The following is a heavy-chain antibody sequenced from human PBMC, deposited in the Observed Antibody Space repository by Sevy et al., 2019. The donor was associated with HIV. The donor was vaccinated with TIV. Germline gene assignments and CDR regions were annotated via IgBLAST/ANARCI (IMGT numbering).Heavy chain of an antibody. CDR3: TTAKYYYDSSGYYGVDDY. CDR2: IKTKTDGGTT. V-gene: IGHV3-15*07. D-gene: IGHD3-22*01. Sequence: GGSLRLSCAASGFTFSDAWMNWVRQAPGKGPEWVGLIKTKTDGGTTDYAAPVKGRFTISRDDAKDTLYLQMNSLKTEDTAVYYCTTAKYYYDSSGYYGVDDYWGQGTLVTVSS. CDR1: GFTFSDAW. J-gene: IGHJ4*02.